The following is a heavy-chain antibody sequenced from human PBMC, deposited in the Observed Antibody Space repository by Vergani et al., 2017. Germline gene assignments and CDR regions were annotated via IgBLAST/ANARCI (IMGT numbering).Heavy chain of an antibody. CDR2: ISPDGRTT. V-gene: IGHV3-74*03. Sequence: DVDLVESGGGFVQPGGSRRLSCAASGFSFRTFSMFWVRQPPGKGLAWVSKISPDGRTTEYADSVRGRFTISRDNANSMLYLQMNSLRDDDTAVYYCARGGTDIVATIAFDIWGQGTMVTVSS. CDR1: GFSFRTFS. CDR3: ARGGTDIVATIAFDI. D-gene: IGHD5-12*01. J-gene: IGHJ3*02.